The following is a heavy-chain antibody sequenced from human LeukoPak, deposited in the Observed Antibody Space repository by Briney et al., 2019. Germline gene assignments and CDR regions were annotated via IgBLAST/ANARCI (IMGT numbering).Heavy chain of an antibody. D-gene: IGHD4-17*01. CDR3: ARDTHGDYVGGGPPTYFDY. CDR2: ISSSSSYI. V-gene: IGHV3-21*01. Sequence: PGGSLRLSCAASGFTFSSYSMNWVRQAPGKGLEWVSSISSSSSYIYYADSVKGRFTISRDNAKNSLYLQMNSLRAEDTAVYYCARDTHGDYVGGGPPTYFDYWGQGTLVTVSS. J-gene: IGHJ4*02. CDR1: GFTFSSYS.